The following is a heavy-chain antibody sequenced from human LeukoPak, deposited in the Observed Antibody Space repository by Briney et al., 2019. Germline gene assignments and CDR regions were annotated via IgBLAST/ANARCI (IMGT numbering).Heavy chain of an antibody. Sequence: GGSLRLSCTASGFTFTNYAMSWVRQAPGKGLEWVSAISGSGNNTYYTNSVTGRFTISRDNSKNTVFLQMRSLRVEDTARYFCGKAMGDEWLLDSWGQGTLVTVSS. J-gene: IGHJ4*02. CDR1: GFTFTNYA. CDR2: ISGSGNNT. V-gene: IGHV3-23*01. CDR3: GKAMGDEWLLDS. D-gene: IGHD5-12*01.